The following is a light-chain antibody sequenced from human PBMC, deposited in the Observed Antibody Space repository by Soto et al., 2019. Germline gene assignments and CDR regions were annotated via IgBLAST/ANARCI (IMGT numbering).Light chain of an antibody. V-gene: IGLV2-8*01. CDR1: SSDVGSYDY. J-gene: IGLJ3*02. CDR2: NVN. CDR3: SSSAGIYHYLV. Sequence: QSALIQPPSVSGSPGQSVTISCTGTSSDVGSYDYVSWYQQHPGTVPKPMIYNVNTPPSGVPDRFSGSKSGYTASLTVSGLQTEDEAFYYCSSSAGIYHYLVFGGGTKLTVL.